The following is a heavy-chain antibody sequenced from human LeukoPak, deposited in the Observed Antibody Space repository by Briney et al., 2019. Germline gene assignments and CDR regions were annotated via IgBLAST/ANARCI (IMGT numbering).Heavy chain of an antibody. J-gene: IGHJ4*02. D-gene: IGHD6-13*01. CDR2: VYYTGDT. CDR1: GVSISTYY. Sequence: PSETLSLTCAVSGVSISTYYWGWIRQPPGKGLEWIGFVYYTGDTTYTPSLRGGVTISVDSSKNQFSLKLSSVTAADTAVYYCARSISWYSYSAYWGQGTLVTVSS. CDR3: ARSISWYSYSAY. V-gene: IGHV4-59*01.